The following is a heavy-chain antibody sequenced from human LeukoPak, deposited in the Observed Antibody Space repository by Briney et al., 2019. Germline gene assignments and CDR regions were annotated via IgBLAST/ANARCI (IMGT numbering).Heavy chain of an antibody. CDR2: ISSRDSTI. CDR3: ARRPDYGDCFDY. D-gene: IGHD4-17*01. Sequence: GGSLRLSCAASGFTFSNYEMNWVRQAPGKGLEWVSYISSRDSTIYYADSVKGRFTISRDNAKISLYLQMNSLRAEDTAVYYCARRPDYGDCFDYWGQGTLVTVSS. J-gene: IGHJ4*02. CDR1: GFTFSNYE. V-gene: IGHV3-48*03.